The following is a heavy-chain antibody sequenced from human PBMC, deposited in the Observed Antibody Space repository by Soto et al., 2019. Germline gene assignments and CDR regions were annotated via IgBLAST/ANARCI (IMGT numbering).Heavy chain of an antibody. D-gene: IGHD3-16*01. CDR3: VKYTVTEDLGES. J-gene: IGHJ5*02. CDR2: VSRAGTYT. Sequence: EVQLLESGGDVVRPGGSLSLSCEASGLTFSSYAMGWVRQAPGKGLGWVAGVSRAGTYTFYADSVRGRFSISRDNSRDTVDLYMNALRGDDTAVYFCVKYTVTEDLGESWGQGTLVSVSS. V-gene: IGHV3-23*01. CDR1: GLTFSSYA.